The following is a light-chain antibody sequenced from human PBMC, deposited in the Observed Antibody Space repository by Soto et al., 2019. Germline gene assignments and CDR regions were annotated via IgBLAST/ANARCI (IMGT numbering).Light chain of an antibody. CDR2: DAY. CDR3: QQRHMWPIT. Sequence: EVVLTKSPVTLSLSPGERATLSCRASQSFRGLLAWYHQKPGQAPRLLIYDAYNRATGIPPRFSGSGSGTDFTLTICSLEPEDFAVYYCQQRHMWPITFGQGTRLGIK. CDR1: QSFRGL. V-gene: IGKV3-11*01. J-gene: IGKJ5*01.